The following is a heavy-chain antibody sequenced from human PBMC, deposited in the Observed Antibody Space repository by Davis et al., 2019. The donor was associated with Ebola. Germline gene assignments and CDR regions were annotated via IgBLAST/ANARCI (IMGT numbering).Heavy chain of an antibody. J-gene: IGHJ4*02. CDR2: IYYSGST. D-gene: IGHD2-2*01. CDR1: GGSISSYY. Sequence: SETLSLTCTVSGGSISSYYWSWIRQPPGKGLEWIGYIYYSGSTNYNPSLKSRVTISVDTSKNQFSLKLSSVTAADTAVYYCARLSPAAMGGLDYWGQGTLVTVSS. V-gene: IGHV4-59*08. CDR3: ARLSPAAMGGLDY.